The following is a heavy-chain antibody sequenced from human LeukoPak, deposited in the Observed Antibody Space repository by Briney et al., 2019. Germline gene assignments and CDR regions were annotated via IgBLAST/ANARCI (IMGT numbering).Heavy chain of an antibody. CDR3: ARGGRGSYYYMDV. J-gene: IGHJ6*03. Sequence: SESLSLTCTVSGGSISSYYWSWIRQPPGKGLEWIGYIYYSGSTNYNPSLKSRVTISVDTSKNQFSLKLSSVTAADTAVYYCARGGRGSYYYMDVWGKGTTVTVSS. V-gene: IGHV4-59*01. CDR1: GGSISSYY. D-gene: IGHD1-26*01. CDR2: IYYSGST.